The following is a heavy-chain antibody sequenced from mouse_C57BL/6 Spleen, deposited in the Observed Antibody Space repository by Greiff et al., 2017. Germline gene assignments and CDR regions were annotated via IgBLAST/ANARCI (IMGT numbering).Heavy chain of an antibody. CDR3: ARSSSLSFDY. J-gene: IGHJ2*01. V-gene: IGHV1-61*01. CDR2: IYPSDSET. Sequence: QVQLKESGAELVRPGSSVKLSCKASGYTFTSYWMDWVKQRPGQGLEWIGNIYPSDSETHYNQKFKDKATLTVDKSSSTAYMQLSSLTSEDSAVYYCARSSSLSFDYWGQGTTLTVSS. CDR1: GYTFTSYW.